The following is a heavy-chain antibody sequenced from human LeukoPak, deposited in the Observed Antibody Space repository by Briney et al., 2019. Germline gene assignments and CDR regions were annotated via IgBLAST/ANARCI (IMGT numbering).Heavy chain of an antibody. CDR1: GGSFSGYY. V-gene: IGHV4-59*01. J-gene: IGHJ4*02. CDR2: VYYSGST. D-gene: IGHD2-15*01. Sequence: SETLSLTCVVSGGSFSGYYWGWIRQPTGRGLEWIGYVYYSGSTNYNPSFKSRITISVDTSRNQFSLQLSSVTAADTAVYYCARIHRYCSGGACYVLDNWGQGTLVAVSS. CDR3: ARIHRYCSGGACYVLDN.